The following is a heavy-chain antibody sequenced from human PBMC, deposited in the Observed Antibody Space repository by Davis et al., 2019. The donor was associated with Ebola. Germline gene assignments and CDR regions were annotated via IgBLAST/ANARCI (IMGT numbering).Heavy chain of an antibody. CDR2: INPSGGST. V-gene: IGHV1-46*01. Sequence: ASVKVSCKASGYTFTGYYMHWVRQAPGQGLEWMGIINPSGGSTSYAQKFQGRVTMTRDTSTSTVYMELSSLRSEDTAVYYCATRAERYDFWSGYDYWGQGTLVTVSS. D-gene: IGHD3-3*01. J-gene: IGHJ4*02. CDR3: ATRAERYDFWSGYDY. CDR1: GYTFTGYY.